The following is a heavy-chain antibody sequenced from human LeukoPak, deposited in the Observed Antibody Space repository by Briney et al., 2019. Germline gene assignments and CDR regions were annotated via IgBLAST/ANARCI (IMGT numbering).Heavy chain of an antibody. V-gene: IGHV4-4*09. CDR3: AGHDEGSGWYRSYIDL. CDR2: ISTSGST. D-gene: IGHD6-19*01. CDR1: GVSISSYY. Sequence: SGTLSLTCTVSGVSISSYYCSWIRQPPGKGLEWIGYISTSGSTDYSPSLESRVTISVDRSKNQCSLNLSSVTAADTAVYYCAGHDEGSGWYRSYIDLWGRGTLVIVSS. J-gene: IGHJ2*01.